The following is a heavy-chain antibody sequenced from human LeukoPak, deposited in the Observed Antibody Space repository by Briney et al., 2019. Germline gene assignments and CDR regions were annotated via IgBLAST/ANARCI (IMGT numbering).Heavy chain of an antibody. CDR1: SGSISSGGYY. CDR3: ASSMQSDAFDI. V-gene: IGHV4-31*03. D-gene: IGHD6-19*01. Sequence: SETLSLTCTVSSGSISSGGYYWSWIRQHPGKGLEWIGYIYYSGSAYYNPSLKSRVTISVDASKNQFSLKLSSVTAADTAVYYCASSMQSDAFDIWGQGTMVTVSS. J-gene: IGHJ3*02. CDR2: IYYSGSA.